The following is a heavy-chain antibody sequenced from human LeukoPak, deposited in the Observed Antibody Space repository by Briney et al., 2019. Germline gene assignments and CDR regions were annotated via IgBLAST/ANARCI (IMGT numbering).Heavy chain of an antibody. D-gene: IGHD3-22*01. V-gene: IGHV3-30*02. J-gene: IGHJ4*02. CDR3: ARDNYDSSTPYYFDY. Sequence: GGSLRLSCAASGFTFSSYGIHWVRQAPGKGLEWVAFIRYDGSNKYYADSVKGRFTISRDNSKNTLYLQMNSLRAEDTAVYYCARDNYDSSTPYYFDYWGQGTLVTVSS. CDR2: IRYDGSNK. CDR1: GFTFSSYG.